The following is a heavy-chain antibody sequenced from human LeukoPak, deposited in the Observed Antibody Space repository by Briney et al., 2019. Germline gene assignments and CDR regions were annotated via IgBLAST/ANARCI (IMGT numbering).Heavy chain of an antibody. CDR1: GGSISSSGYY. J-gene: IGHJ5*02. CDR3: ARVGTSGHNWFDP. Sequence: SETLSLTCTVSGGSISSSGYYWGWIRQPPGKGLEWIGSIYYSGSTYYNPSLKSRVTISVDTSKNQFSLKLSSVTAADTAVYYCARVGTSGHNWFDPWGQGTLVTVSS. CDR2: IYYSGST. V-gene: IGHV4-39*07. D-gene: IGHD1-1*01.